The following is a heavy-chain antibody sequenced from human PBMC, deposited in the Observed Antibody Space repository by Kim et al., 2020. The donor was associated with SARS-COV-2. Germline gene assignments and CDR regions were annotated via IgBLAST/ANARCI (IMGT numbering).Heavy chain of an antibody. CDR2: ISYDGSNK. CDR3: ARDDYDILTGSFDY. D-gene: IGHD3-9*01. J-gene: IGHJ4*02. Sequence: GGSLRLSCAASGFTFSSYAMHWVRQAPGKGLEWVAVISYDGSNKYYADSVKGRFTISRDNSKNTLYLQMNSLRAEDTAVYYCARDDYDILTGSFDYWGQGTLVAVSS. CDR1: GFTFSSYA. V-gene: IGHV3-30-3*01.